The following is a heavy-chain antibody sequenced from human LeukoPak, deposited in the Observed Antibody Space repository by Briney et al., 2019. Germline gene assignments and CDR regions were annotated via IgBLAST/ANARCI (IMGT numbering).Heavy chain of an antibody. V-gene: IGHV3-11*06. CDR3: ASSSYDILTGYYQGGDAFDI. J-gene: IGHJ3*02. Sequence: GGSLRLSCAASGFTFSDYYMSWIRQAPGKGLEWVSYISSSSSYTNYADSVKGRFTISRDNAKNSLYLQMNSLRTEDTAVYYCASSSYDILTGYYQGGDAFDIWGQGIMVTVSS. CDR1: GFTFSDYY. D-gene: IGHD3-9*01. CDR2: ISSSSSYT.